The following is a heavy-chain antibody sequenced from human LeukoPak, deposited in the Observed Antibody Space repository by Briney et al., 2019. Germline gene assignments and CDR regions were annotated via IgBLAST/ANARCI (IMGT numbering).Heavy chain of an antibody. CDR2: IYYSGNT. D-gene: IGHD3-10*02. CDR3: ARSTGSTMFIDY. Sequence: SETLSLTCTISGGSISPYYWSWIRQPPGKGLEWLGYIYYSGNTDYNPSLKSRVAISVDTSKNQFSLKLSSVTAADTAVYYCARSTGSTMFIDYWGQGTLVTVSS. J-gene: IGHJ4*02. CDR1: GGSISPYY. V-gene: IGHV4-59*01.